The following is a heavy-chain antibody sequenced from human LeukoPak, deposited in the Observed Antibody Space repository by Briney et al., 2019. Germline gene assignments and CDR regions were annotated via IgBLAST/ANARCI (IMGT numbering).Heavy chain of an antibody. CDR3: ARHSSSWYSWFDP. Sequence: SQTLSLTCTVSGGSISSGGYYWSWIRQHPGKGLEWIGYIYYSGSTYYNPSLKSRVTISVDTSKNQFSLKLSSVTAADTAVYYCARHSSSWYSWFDPWGQGTLVTVSS. CDR1: GGSISSGGYY. J-gene: IGHJ5*02. V-gene: IGHV4-31*03. D-gene: IGHD6-13*01. CDR2: IYYSGST.